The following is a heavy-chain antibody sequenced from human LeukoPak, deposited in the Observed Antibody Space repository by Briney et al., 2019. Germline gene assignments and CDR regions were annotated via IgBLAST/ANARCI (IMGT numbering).Heavy chain of an antibody. CDR3: ASESHLEYSGRDY. D-gene: IGHD1-26*01. Sequence: ASVKVSCKTSGYTFTSYYIHWIRQAPGQGLEWMAVITPNNGRPTYAQKFQGRVTVTMDTATSTVYMELSSLGSEDTAVYYCASESHLEYSGRDYWGQGTLVTVSS. CDR1: GYTFTSYY. J-gene: IGHJ4*02. V-gene: IGHV1-46*01. CDR2: ITPNNGRP.